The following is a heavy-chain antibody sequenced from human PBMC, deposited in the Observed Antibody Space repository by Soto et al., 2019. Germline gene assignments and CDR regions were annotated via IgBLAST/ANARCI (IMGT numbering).Heavy chain of an antibody. D-gene: IGHD2-15*01. Sequence: VGSLRLSCAASGFTFSSYAMGWVRQGPGKGLEWVAVVSIGGSTHYADSVRGRFTISRDNSKNTLSLQMNSLTAEDTAVYFCAKRRGAGGHFDYWGQGALLTVSS. J-gene: IGHJ4*02. CDR2: VSIGGST. CDR3: AKRRGAGGHFDY. V-gene: IGHV3-23*01. CDR1: GFTFSSYA.